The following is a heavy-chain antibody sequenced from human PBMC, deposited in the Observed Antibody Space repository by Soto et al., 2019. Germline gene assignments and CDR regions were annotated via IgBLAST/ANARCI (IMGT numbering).Heavy chain of an antibody. CDR1: GGAISGYY. CDR3: ARGQRFSDSFDS. D-gene: IGHD3-3*01. Sequence: PSETLSLTCSVPGGAISGYYWTWVRQPAGKGLGWIGRIYSSGGTKYNPSLKSRVDMSLDMSKNQFSLRLSSVTAEDTAVYYCARGQRFSDSFDSWGQGTLVTVSS. V-gene: IGHV4-4*07. CDR2: IYSSGGT. J-gene: IGHJ5*01.